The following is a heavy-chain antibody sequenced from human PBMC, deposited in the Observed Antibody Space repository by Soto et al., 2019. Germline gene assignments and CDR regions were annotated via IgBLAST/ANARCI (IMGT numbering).Heavy chain of an antibody. D-gene: IGHD3-10*01. V-gene: IGHV3-23*01. J-gene: IGHJ4*02. CDR2: ISGSGGTT. Sequence: PGGSLRLSCAASGFTFSNYAMSWVRQAPGKGLEWVSTISGSGGTTYFADSVKGRFTISRDNSKNTQYLQMNSLRAEDTAVYYCAKGFTSLWSPFDYWGQGTLVTVSS. CDR3: AKGFTSLWSPFDY. CDR1: GFTFSNYA.